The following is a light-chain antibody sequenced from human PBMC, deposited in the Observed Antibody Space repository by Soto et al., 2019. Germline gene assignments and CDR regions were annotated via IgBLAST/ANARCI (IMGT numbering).Light chain of an antibody. Sequence: QSVLTQPPSVSGAPGQRVTISCTGSSSNIGAGYDVHWYQQLPGTAPKLLIYGNSNRPSGVPDRFSGSKSGSTASLTISGLQAEDEADYYCSSYTSSSTPYVVLGGGTKLTVL. J-gene: IGLJ2*01. V-gene: IGLV1-40*01. CDR1: SSNIGAGYD. CDR3: SSYTSSSTPYVV. CDR2: GNS.